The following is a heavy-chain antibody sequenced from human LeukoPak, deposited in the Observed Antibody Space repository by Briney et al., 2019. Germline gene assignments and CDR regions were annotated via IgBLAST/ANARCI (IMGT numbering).Heavy chain of an antibody. J-gene: IGHJ4*02. CDR1: GFTFSDYY. CDR3: ARGSSSYDC. D-gene: IGHD6-13*01. CDR2: INTDGSST. Sequence: GGSLRLSCAASGFTFSDYYMSWIRHAPGKGLAWVSRINTDGSSTSYADSVKGRFTSSRDNAKNSLYLQMNSLRAEDTAVYYCARGSSSYDCWGQGTLLTVSS. V-gene: IGHV3-74*01.